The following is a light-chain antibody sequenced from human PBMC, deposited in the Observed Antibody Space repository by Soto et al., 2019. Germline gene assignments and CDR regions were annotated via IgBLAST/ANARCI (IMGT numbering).Light chain of an antibody. CDR1: TSNIGTNY. Sequence: QSVLTQPPSASGTPGQTVTISSSGGTSNIGTNYVSWYQHLPGTAPKLLIYGNNQRPSGVPARFFGSKSGTSASLAISGLRSDDEADYYCAVWDDSLSGVVFGGGTKVTVL. CDR3: AVWDDSLSGVV. CDR2: GNN. J-gene: IGLJ3*02. V-gene: IGLV1-47*01.